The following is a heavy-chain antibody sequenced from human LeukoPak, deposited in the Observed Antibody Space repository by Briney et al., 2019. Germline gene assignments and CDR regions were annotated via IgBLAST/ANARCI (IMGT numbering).Heavy chain of an antibody. J-gene: IGHJ4*02. CDR3: AKDPLPGSSAPTFDY. D-gene: IGHD3-10*01. CDR1: GFTFSSYG. V-gene: IGHV3-30*02. CDR2: IRYDGSNK. Sequence: PGGSLRLSCAASGFTFSSYGMHWVRQAPGKWLEWVAFIRYDGSNKYYADSVKGRFTISRDNSKNTLYLQMNSLRAEDTAVYYCAKDPLPGSSAPTFDYWGQGTLVTVSS.